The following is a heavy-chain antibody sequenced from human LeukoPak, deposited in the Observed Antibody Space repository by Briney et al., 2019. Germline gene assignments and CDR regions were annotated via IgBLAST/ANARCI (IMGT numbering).Heavy chain of an antibody. CDR1: GGSFSGYY. CDR3: ARLPSIAAAGRN. D-gene: IGHD6-13*01. Sequence: SETLSLTCAVYGGSFSGYYWSWIRQPPGKGLEWIGEINHSGSTNYNPSLKSRVTISVDTSKNQFSLKLSSVTAADTAVYYCARLPSIAAAGRNWGQGTLVTVSS. J-gene: IGHJ4*02. CDR2: INHSGST. V-gene: IGHV4-34*01.